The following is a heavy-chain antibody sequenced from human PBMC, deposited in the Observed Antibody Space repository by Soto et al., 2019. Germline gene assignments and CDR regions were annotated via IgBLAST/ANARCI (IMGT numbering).Heavy chain of an antibody. CDR1: GGSISSYY. J-gene: IGHJ4*02. V-gene: IGHV4-59*08. CDR2: IYYSGST. Sequence: SETLSLTCTVSGGSISSYYWSWIRQPPGKGLEWIGYIYYSGSTNYNPSLESRVTISVDTSKNQFSLKLSSVTAADTAVYYCVSGYDYGIHDYWGQGTLVTVSS. CDR3: VSGYDYGIHDY. D-gene: IGHD5-12*01.